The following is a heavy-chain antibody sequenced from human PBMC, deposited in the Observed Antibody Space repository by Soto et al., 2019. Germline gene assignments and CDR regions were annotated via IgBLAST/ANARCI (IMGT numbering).Heavy chain of an antibody. CDR2: INAGNGNT. J-gene: IGHJ6*03. CDR1: GYTFTSYA. D-gene: IGHD3-10*01. CDR3: ARDPGLWFGELLQADGYYMDV. V-gene: IGHV1-3*01. Sequence: ASVKVSCKASGYTFTSYAMHWVRQAPGQRLEWMGWINAGNGNTKYSQKFQGRVTITRDTSARTAYMELSSLRSEDTAVYYCARDPGLWFGELLQADGYYMDVWGKGTTVTVSS.